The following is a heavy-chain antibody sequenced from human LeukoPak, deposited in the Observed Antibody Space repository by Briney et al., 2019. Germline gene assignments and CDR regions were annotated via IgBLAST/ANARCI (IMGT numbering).Heavy chain of an antibody. D-gene: IGHD3-10*01. V-gene: IGHV4-39*01. CDR2: IYNSGTT. CDR1: GDSISSTSYY. CDR3: ASRVYGLGSFNY. J-gene: IGHJ4*01. Sequence: PSETLSLTCTDSGDSISSTSYYWDWIRQPPGKGLEWIGSIYNSGTTYYNPSLKSRVTISVDTSKNQFSLKVSSVTAADTAVYYCASRVYGLGSFNYWGQGTLVTVSS.